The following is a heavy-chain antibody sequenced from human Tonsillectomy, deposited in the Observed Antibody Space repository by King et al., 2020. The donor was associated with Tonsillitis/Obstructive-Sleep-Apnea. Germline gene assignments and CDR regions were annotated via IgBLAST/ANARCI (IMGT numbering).Heavy chain of an antibody. CDR1: RFTFSSYW. V-gene: IGHV3-74*01. D-gene: IGHD6-19*01. CDR2: INSDGSNT. Sequence: VQLVESGGGLVQPGGSLRLSCGASRFTFSSYWMHWVRQVPGKGLVWVSRINSDGSNTGYEDSVKGRFTISRDNAENTLYLQMNSLRAEDTAVYYCARGSSDWYGIDYWGQGTLVTVSS. J-gene: IGHJ4*02. CDR3: ARGSSDWYGIDY.